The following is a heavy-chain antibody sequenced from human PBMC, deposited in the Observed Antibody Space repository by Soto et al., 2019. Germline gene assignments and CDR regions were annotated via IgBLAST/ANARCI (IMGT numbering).Heavy chain of an antibody. CDR1: GFTFRSYA. Sequence: PGGSLRLSCAASGFTFRSYAMSWVRQAPGKGLEWVSAISGSGGSTFYADSVKGRFTISRDNSKNTLYLQMNSLRAEDTAVYYCAKKGPITVTTEAGGGLDYWGQGTLVTVSS. J-gene: IGHJ4*02. D-gene: IGHD4-17*01. CDR2: ISGSGGST. CDR3: AKKGPITVTTEAGGGLDY. V-gene: IGHV3-23*01.